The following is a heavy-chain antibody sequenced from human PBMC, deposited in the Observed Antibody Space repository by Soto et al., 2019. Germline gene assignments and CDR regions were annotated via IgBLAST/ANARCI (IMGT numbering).Heavy chain of an antibody. D-gene: IGHD4-17*01. CDR1: GGSISSYY. Sequence: SETLSVTCTGSGGSISSYYWTWIRQPPGKGLKWIGFMYNSGSTHFNPSLKSRVTISLDTSKNQFSLNLRSVTAADTAVYYCAKDLNRGSGPYYGDYFGHWGQGTLVTVSS. CDR2: MYNSGST. V-gene: IGHV4-4*08. J-gene: IGHJ4*02. CDR3: AKDLNRGSGPYYGDYFGH.